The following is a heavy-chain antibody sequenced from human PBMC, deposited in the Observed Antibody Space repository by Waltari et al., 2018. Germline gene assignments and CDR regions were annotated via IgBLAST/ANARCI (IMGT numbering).Heavy chain of an antibody. CDR2: IYHAGGS. D-gene: IGHD2-2*03. Sequence: QVQLQESGPGLVKPSETLSLTCDVSGYSINSGYYWGWIRQSPGKGLEWIATIYHAGGSFYTPSLKIRVPISIDTSKNQFALTLNSVTAADTAVYFCSRQVLGYCTSAACRRLESWGQGTLVTVSS. J-gene: IGHJ4*02. V-gene: IGHV4-38-2*01. CDR3: SRQVLGYCTSAACRRLES. CDR1: GYSINSGYY.